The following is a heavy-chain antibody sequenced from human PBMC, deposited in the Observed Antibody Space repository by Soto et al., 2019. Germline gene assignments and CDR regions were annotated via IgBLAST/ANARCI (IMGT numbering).Heavy chain of an antibody. V-gene: IGHV3-11*06. CDR3: ARDLGYCSGGSCYGGNYYFDY. Sequence: PGGSLRLSCAASGFTFSSYAMSWIRQAPGKGLEWVSYISSSSSYTNYADSVKGRFTISRDNAKNSLYLQMNSLRAEDTAVYYCARDLGYCSGGSCYGGNYYFDYWGQGTPVTVSS. CDR1: GFTFSSYA. CDR2: ISSSSSYT. J-gene: IGHJ4*02. D-gene: IGHD2-15*01.